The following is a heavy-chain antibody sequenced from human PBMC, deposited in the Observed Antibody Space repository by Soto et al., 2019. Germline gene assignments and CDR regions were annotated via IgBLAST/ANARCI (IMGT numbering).Heavy chain of an antibody. CDR1: GFTFSDYG. D-gene: IGHD3-3*01. Sequence: GGSLRLSCAASGFTFSDYGMHWVRQAPGKGLEWVAVIAYDGSNKYYGDSVKGRFTISRDNSKKTLWLQMNSLRAGDTAVYYCARPVYHVWSGYQRTYYYGMDVWGQGTTVTVS. CDR3: ARPVYHVWSGYQRTYYYGMDV. V-gene: IGHV3-30*03. CDR2: IAYDGSNK. J-gene: IGHJ6*02.